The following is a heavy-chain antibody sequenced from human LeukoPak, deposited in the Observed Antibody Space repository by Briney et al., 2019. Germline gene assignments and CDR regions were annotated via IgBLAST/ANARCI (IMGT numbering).Heavy chain of an antibody. CDR1: GLTFSSYG. V-gene: IGHV3-48*04. CDR2: ISSSSTI. Sequence: GGSLRLSWAAAGLTFSSYGMHWVRQAPGKGREWVSYISSSSTIYYADSVKGRFTISRDNAKNSLYLQMNSLRAEDTAVYYCARDTEGDDYWGQGTLVTVSS. J-gene: IGHJ4*02. CDR3: ARDTEGDDY.